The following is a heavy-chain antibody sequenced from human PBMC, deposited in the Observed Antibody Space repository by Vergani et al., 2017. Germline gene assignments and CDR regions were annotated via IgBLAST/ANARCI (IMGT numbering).Heavy chain of an antibody. CDR1: GFTFDDYA. V-gene: IGHV3-9*01. D-gene: IGHD3-22*01. CDR3: TKAGQYDSDNFHDS. Sequence: EVQLVESGGGLVQPGRSLRLSCAASGFTFDDYAMHWVRQAPGKGLEWVSGINWNSDSIAYADSVKGRFTISRDNSQTTVFLQMNSLGADDSAVYYCTKAGQYDSDNFHDSWGQGALVTVAS. CDR2: INWNSDSI. J-gene: IGHJ1*01.